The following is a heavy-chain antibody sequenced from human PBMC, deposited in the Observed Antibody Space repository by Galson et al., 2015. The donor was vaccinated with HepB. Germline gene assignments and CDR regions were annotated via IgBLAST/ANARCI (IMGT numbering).Heavy chain of an antibody. D-gene: IGHD4-17*01. V-gene: IGHV3-64D*06. CDR1: GFIFTDFA. Sequence: SLRLSCAASGFIFTDFALHWVRLAPGVGLEYASSIGDDVGTTYYADSVKGRFAISRDNSRNTVYLQMNGLRLEDTAVYYCVKVVTAVTTIYSDGYFGRPFDVWGRGTTVTVSS. J-gene: IGHJ3*01. CDR2: IGDDVGTT. CDR3: VKVVTAVTTIYSDGYFGRPFDV.